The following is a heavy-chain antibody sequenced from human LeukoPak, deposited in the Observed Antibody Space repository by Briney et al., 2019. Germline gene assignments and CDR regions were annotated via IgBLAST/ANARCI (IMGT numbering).Heavy chain of an antibody. Sequence: GASVKVSCKASGYTFTNYDINWVRQATGQGLEWMGWMNPNSGNTGYAQKFQGRVTMTRNTSISTAYMELSSLRSEDTAVYYCAREGSGWYKYYYYGMDVWGQGTTVTVSS. CDR3: AREGSGWYKYYYYGMDV. V-gene: IGHV1-8*01. CDR2: MNPNSGNT. J-gene: IGHJ6*02. CDR1: GYTFTNYD. D-gene: IGHD6-19*01.